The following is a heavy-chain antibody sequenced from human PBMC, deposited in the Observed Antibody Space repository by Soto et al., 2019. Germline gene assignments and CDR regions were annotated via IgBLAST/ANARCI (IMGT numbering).Heavy chain of an antibody. CDR2: ISYDGSNK. Sequence: QVQLVESGGGVVQPGRSLRLSCAASGFTFSSYAMHWVRQAPGKGLEWVAVISYDGSNKYYAESVKGRFTISRDKSKNTLYLQMNSQRPEDTVVYYCARDALGSSWYVHDYDGMDGWGQGTTVTV. CDR1: GFTFSSYA. D-gene: IGHD6-13*01. J-gene: IGHJ6*02. CDR3: ARDALGSSWYVHDYDGMDG. V-gene: IGHV3-30-3*01.